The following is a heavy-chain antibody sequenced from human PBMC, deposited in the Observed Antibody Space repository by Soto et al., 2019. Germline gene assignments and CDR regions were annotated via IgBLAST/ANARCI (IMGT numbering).Heavy chain of an antibody. CDR3: ARGRYGDY. D-gene: IGHD1-1*01. V-gene: IGHV1-18*01. CDR1: GYTFTSYG. Sequence: QVPLVQSGAEVKKPGASVKVSFKGSGYTFTSYGITWVRQAPGQGLEWMGWISAHNGKTDYAQKLQGRVTVTRDTSTSTAYMELRRLRSDDTAVYYCARGRYGDYWGQGALVTVSS. J-gene: IGHJ4*02. CDR2: ISAHNGKT.